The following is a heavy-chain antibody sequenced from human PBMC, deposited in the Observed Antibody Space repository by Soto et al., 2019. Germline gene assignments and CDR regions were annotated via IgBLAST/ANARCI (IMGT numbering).Heavy chain of an antibody. V-gene: IGHV3-23*01. CDR1: GFTFSSHG. D-gene: IGHD5-12*01. CDR3: ARDGQYRTDGFDI. Sequence: EAQLLESGGGSVQPGGSLRLSCAASGFTFSSHGMSWIRQAPGKGLEWISGLSRGGGSTYYVDSVKGRFTISRDNAKNTLDLIMTSLRVEDTALYYCARDGQYRTDGFDIWGLGTMVTVSS. CDR2: LSRGGGST. J-gene: IGHJ3*02.